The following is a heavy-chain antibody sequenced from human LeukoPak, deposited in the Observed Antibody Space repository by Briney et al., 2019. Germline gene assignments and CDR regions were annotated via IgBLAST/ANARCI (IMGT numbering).Heavy chain of an antibody. CDR2: INHSGST. D-gene: IGHD1-26*01. Sequence: NPGGSLRLSCAASEFSVGSNYMTWVRQPPGKGLEWIGEINHSGSTNYNPSLKSRVTISVDTSKNQFSLKLSSVTAADTAVYYCARSEWELLLVYWGQGTLVTVSS. V-gene: IGHV4-34*01. CDR1: EFSVGSNY. J-gene: IGHJ4*02. CDR3: ARSEWELLLVY.